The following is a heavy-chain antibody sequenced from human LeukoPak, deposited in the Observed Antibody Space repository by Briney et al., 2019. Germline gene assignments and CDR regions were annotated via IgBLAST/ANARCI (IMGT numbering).Heavy chain of an antibody. CDR3: ARAIRVIRGTVKYHFDN. CDR2: MNPKSGNT. CDR1: GYTFISYD. V-gene: IGHV1-8*01. D-gene: IGHD3-10*01. Sequence: ASVKVSCKASGYTFISYDINWVRQATGQGLEWMGWMNPKSGNTGCAQKFQAKVTFTRNTSISTAYMELSSLRFQDTAVYYCARAIRVIRGTVKYHFDNWGQGTLVTVSS. J-gene: IGHJ4*02.